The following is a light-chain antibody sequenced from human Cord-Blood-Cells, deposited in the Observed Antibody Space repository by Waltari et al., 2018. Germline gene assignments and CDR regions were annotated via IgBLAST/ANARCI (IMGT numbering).Light chain of an antibody. J-gene: IGKJ4*01. CDR1: QRVSSN. CDR3: QQYNNWPSLT. CDR2: GAS. V-gene: IGKV3-15*01. Sequence: EIVMTQSPATLSVSPGERATLSCRASQRVSSNLAWYQQKPGQAPRLLISGASTRATGIPAMFSGSGSGKEFTLTISSLQSEDFAVYYCQQYNNWPSLTFGGGTKVEIK.